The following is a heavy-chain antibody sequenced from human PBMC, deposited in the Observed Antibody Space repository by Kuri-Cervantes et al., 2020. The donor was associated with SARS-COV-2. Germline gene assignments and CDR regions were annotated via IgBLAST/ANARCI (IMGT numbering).Heavy chain of an antibody. J-gene: IGHJ3*02. CDR3: ASTRWFGELLPAFDI. V-gene: IGHV4-59*01. Sequence: SETLSLTCTVSGGSISSYYWSWIRQPPGKGLEWIGYIYYSGSTNYNPSLKSRVTISVGTSKNQSSLKLSSVTAADTAVYYWASTRWFGELLPAFDIWGQGTMVTVSS. CDR1: GGSISSYY. D-gene: IGHD3-10*01. CDR2: IYYSGST.